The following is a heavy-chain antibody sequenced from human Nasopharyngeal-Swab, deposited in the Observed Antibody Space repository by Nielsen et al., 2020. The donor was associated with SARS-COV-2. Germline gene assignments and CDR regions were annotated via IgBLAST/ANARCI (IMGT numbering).Heavy chain of an antibody. Sequence: ASVKVSCKASGYTFNSFAVNWVRQAPGQGLEWMVWISAYNGNTNYAQNLQGRVTMTTDTSTSTVYMQLRSLRSDDTAVYYCAVDYGDYDSYCGMDVWGQGTTVTVSS. J-gene: IGHJ6*02. CDR3: AVDYGDYDSYCGMDV. D-gene: IGHD4-17*01. CDR2: ISAYNGNT. CDR1: GYTFNSFA. V-gene: IGHV1-18*01.